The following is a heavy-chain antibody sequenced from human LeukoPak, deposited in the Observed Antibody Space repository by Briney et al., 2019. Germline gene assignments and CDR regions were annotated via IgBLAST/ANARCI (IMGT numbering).Heavy chain of an antibody. J-gene: IGHJ4*02. Sequence: SETLSLTCAVYGGSFSGYYWSWIRQPPGKGLEWIGYIYYSGSTNYNPSLKSRVTISVDTSKNQFSLKLSSVTAADTAVYYCARDSRVRAFDYWGQGTLVTVSS. D-gene: IGHD4-11*01. CDR3: ARDSRVRAFDY. V-gene: IGHV4-59*01. CDR2: IYYSGST. CDR1: GGSFSGYY.